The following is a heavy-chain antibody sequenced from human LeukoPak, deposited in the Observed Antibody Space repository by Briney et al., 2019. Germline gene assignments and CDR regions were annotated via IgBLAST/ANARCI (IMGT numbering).Heavy chain of an antibody. V-gene: IGHV3-48*01. Sequence: VGSLRLSCAASGFTFSTYIMNWGRQAPGKGLEWVSDMDSGSNNIHYADSVKGRFTISRDDANNSLYLQLDSLRAEDTAVYYCARRFDYWGQGTLVTVSS. CDR3: ARRFDY. CDR1: GFTFSTYI. J-gene: IGHJ4*02. CDR2: MDSGSNNI.